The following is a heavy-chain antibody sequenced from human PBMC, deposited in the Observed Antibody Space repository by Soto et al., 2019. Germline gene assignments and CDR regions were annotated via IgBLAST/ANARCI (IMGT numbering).Heavy chain of an antibody. CDR1: GGSISSGGYS. V-gene: IGHV4-30-2*01. D-gene: IGHD6-19*01. J-gene: IGHJ4*02. CDR2: IYHSGST. CDR3: ARAGGLGAVAVDY. Sequence: QLQLQESGSGLVKPSQTLSLTCAVSGGSISSGGYSWSWIRQPPGKGLAWIGYIYHSGSTYYTPSLKCLVTISVDRAKNQFSLKLSSVPAADTAVYSCARAGGLGAVAVDYWGQGTLVTVSS.